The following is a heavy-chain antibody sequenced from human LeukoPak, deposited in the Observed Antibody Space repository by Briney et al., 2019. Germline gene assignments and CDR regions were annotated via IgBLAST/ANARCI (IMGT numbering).Heavy chain of an antibody. V-gene: IGHV4-39*07. CDR3: VRLRLTGGSGNYFDY. CDR2: IYNSGST. CDR1: GGSISSRSYY. J-gene: IGHJ4*02. Sequence: SETLSLTCTVSGGSISSRSYYWGWIRQPPGKGLEWTGNIYNSGSTYYNPSLKSLVTISVDTSKNQFSLKLSSVTAADTAVYYCVRLRLTGGSGNYFDYWGQGTLVTVSS. D-gene: IGHD2-15*01.